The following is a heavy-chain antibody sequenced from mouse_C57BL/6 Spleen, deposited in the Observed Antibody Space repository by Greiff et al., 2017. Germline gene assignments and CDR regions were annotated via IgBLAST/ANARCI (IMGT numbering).Heavy chain of an antibody. CDR1: GYSITSGYY. CDR2: ISYDGSN. D-gene: IGHD2-3*01. Sequence: EVKLMESGPGLVKPSQSLSPTCSVTGYSITSGYYWNWIRQFPGNKLEWMGYISYDGSNNYNPSLKNRISITRDTSKNQFFLKLNSVTTKDTATDYCARQIYEGPRRYAMDYWGQGTSVTDSS. J-gene: IGHJ4*01. CDR3: ARQIYEGPRRYAMDY. V-gene: IGHV3-6*01.